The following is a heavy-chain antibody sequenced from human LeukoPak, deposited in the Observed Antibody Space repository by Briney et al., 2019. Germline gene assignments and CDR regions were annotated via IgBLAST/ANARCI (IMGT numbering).Heavy chain of an antibody. CDR2: VYPAGSYI. J-gene: IGHJ5*02. V-gene: IGHV5-51*01. CDR3: ARRKYFDTYLDP. D-gene: IGHD3-9*01. Sequence: AGGALQISCKGPEFDFDDYWIGWVRQVPGGGLGWMGIVYPAGSYIHYSPSFQGRVSISVDRSVSTAYLQWTSLKASDSGIYFCARRKYFDTYLDPWGQGTLVTVSS. CDR1: EFDFDDYW.